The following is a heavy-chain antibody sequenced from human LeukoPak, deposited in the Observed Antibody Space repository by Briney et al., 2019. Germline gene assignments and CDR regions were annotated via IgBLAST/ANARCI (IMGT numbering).Heavy chain of an antibody. CDR3: AKCPVLAYYDILTGFVPNDY. CDR2: ISGNGGST. J-gene: IGHJ4*02. D-gene: IGHD3-9*01. V-gene: IGHV3-23*01. Sequence: RGGSLRLSCAASGFTFSSYAMSWVRQAPGKGLEWVSAISGNGGSTYYADSVKGRFTISRDNSKNTLYLQMNSLRAEDTAVYYCAKCPVLAYYDILTGFVPNDYWGQGTLVTVSS. CDR1: GFTFSSYA.